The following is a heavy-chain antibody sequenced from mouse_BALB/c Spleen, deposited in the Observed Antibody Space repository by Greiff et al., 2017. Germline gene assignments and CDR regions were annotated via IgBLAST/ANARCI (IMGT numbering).Heavy chain of an antibody. CDR1: GYSITSDYA. D-gene: IGHD2-3*01. J-gene: IGHJ3*01. CDR2: ISYSGST. Sequence: VQLKQSGPGLVKPSQSLSLTCTVTGYSITSDYAWNWIRQFPGNKLEWMGYISYSGSTSYNPSLKSRISITRDTSKNQFFLQLNSVTTEDTATYYCARALDGFLAYWGQGTLVTVSA. CDR3: ARALDGFLAY. V-gene: IGHV3-2*02.